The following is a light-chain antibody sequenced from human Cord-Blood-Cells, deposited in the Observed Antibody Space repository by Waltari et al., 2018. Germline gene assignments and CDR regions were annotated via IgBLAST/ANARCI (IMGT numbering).Light chain of an antibody. CDR2: DAS. CDR3: QQRSNWPPST. CDR1: QSVSSY. V-gene: IGKV3-11*01. J-gene: IGKJ4*01. Sequence: EIVLTQSPATLSLSPGERATLSCRASQSVSSYLAWYQQKPGQAPRLLIYDASNRATGIPARFSGSGSGTDFTLTISSLEPGDFAVYYCQQRSNWPPSTFGGGTKVEIK.